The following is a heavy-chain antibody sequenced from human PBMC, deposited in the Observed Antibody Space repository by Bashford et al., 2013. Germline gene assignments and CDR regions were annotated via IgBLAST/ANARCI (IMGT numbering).Heavy chain of an antibody. Sequence: VASVKVSCKVFGSTLSDFSMHWVRLAPGKGLEWVGGYDPEEGERMYAQSFRGRVTVTEDTSTDTAYMELSSLRAEDTAIYYCARGVPWDVSGWFFDSWGQGTLVTVSS. CDR2: YDPEEGER. J-gene: IGHJ4*02. CDR1: GSTLSDFS. D-gene: IGHD6-13*01. CDR3: ARGVPWDVSGWFFDS. V-gene: IGHV1-24*01.